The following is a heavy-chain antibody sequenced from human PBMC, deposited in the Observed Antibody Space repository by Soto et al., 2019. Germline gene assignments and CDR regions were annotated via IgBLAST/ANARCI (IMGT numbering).Heavy chain of an antibody. CDR2: ISYDGSNK. Sequence: PGGSLRLSCAASGFTFSSYAMHWVRQAPGKGLEWVAVISYDGSNKYYADSVKGRFTISRDNSKNTLYLQMNSLRAEDTAVYYCARDTRIAVAGNFDYWGQGTLVTVSS. V-gene: IGHV3-30-3*01. J-gene: IGHJ4*02. CDR1: GFTFSSYA. D-gene: IGHD6-19*01. CDR3: ARDTRIAVAGNFDY.